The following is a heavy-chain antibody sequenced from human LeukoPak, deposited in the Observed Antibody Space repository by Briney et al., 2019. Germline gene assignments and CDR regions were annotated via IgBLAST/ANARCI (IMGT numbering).Heavy chain of an antibody. CDR2: IYHSAST. CDR3: ARVEYSYGWDYYYYYMDV. D-gene: IGHD5-18*01. CDR1: GGSISSGGYY. J-gene: IGHJ6*03. Sequence: PSETLSLTCTVSGGSISSGGYYWSWIRQPPGKGLEWIGYIYHSASTYYNPSLKSRVTISVGRSNNQFSLKLSSVTAADTAVYYCARVEYSYGWDYYYYYMDVWGKGTTVTVSS. V-gene: IGHV4-30-2*01.